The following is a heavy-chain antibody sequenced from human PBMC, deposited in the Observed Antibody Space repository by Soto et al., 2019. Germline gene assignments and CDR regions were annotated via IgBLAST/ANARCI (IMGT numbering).Heavy chain of an antibody. D-gene: IGHD4-17*01. CDR2: ISARGGSS. Sequence: EVQLLESGGGLVQPGGSLRLSCAASGFSFSSYAMVWVRQAPGKGLEWVSVISARGGSSYFADTVKGQFTISRDNSKNVLSLEMNSLISEDTAIYFCAKGSIEYSDWVDNWGQGTMVLVSS. CDR3: AKGSIEYSDWVDN. V-gene: IGHV3-23*01. J-gene: IGHJ4*02. CDR1: GFSFSSYA.